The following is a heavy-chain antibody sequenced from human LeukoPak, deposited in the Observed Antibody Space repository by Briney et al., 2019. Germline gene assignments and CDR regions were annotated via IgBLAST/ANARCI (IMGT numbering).Heavy chain of an antibody. CDR3: ARVAHKTLDSYYYYMDV. Sequence: ASVKVSCKASGGTFSSYAISWVRQAPGQGLEWMGGIIPIFGTANYAQKFQGRVTITAAESTSTAYMELSSLRSEDTAVYYCARVAHKTLDSYYYYMDVWGKGTTVTVSS. CDR1: GGTFSSYA. J-gene: IGHJ6*03. V-gene: IGHV1-69*13. D-gene: IGHD3-16*01. CDR2: IIPIFGTA.